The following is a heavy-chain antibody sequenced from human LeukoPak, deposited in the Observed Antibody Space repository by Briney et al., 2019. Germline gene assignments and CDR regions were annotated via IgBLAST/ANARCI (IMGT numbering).Heavy chain of an antibody. J-gene: IGHJ6*02. V-gene: IGHV1-2*06. Sequence: ASVKVSCKASGYTFTGYYMHWVRQAPGQGLEWMGRINPNSGGTNYAQKFQGRVTMTRDTSISTAYMELSRLRSDDTAVYYCARDRRVPAAIQSGYGMDAWGQGTTVTVSS. D-gene: IGHD2-2*02. CDR1: GYTFTGYY. CDR2: INPNSGGT. CDR3: ARDRRVPAAIQSGYGMDA.